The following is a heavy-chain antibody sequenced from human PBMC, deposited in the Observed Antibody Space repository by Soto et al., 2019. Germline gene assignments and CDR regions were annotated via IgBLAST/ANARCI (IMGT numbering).Heavy chain of an antibody. CDR3: ARVSSSRRNYFDY. Sequence: SVKVSCKAPGGTFSGYAISWVRQAPGQGLEWMGGIIPIFGTANYAQKFQGRVTITADESTSTAYMELSSLRSEDTAVYYCARVSSSRRNYFDYWGQGTLVTVSS. D-gene: IGHD6-13*01. CDR1: GGTFSGYA. V-gene: IGHV1-69*13. J-gene: IGHJ4*02. CDR2: IIPIFGTA.